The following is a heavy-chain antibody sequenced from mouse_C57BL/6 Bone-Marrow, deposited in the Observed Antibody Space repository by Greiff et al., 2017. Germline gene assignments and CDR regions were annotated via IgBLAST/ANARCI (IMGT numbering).Heavy chain of an antibody. J-gene: IGHJ3*01. CDR2: IDPENGDT. V-gene: IGHV14-4*01. CDR3: TGVLLRYWFAY. Sequence: EVQLQQSGAELVRPGASVKLSCTASGFNIKDDYMHWVKQRPEPGLEWIGWIDPENGDTEYASKFQGKATITADTSSNTAYLQLSSLTSEDTAVYYCTGVLLRYWFAYWGQGTLVTVSA. CDR1: GFNIKDDY. D-gene: IGHD1-1*01.